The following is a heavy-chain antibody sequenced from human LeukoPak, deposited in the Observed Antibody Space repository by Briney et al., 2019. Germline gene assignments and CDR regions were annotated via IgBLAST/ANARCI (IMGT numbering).Heavy chain of an antibody. V-gene: IGHV1-3*01. CDR2: INAGNGNT. D-gene: IGHD3-9*01. Sequence: ASVKVSCKASGYTFTGYYMHWVRQAPGQGLEWMGWINAGNGNTKYSQKFQGRVTITRDTSASTAYMELSSLRSEDTAVYYCARSYYDILTGSSLLNSFDYWGQGTLVTVSS. CDR3: ARSYYDILTGSSLLNSFDY. CDR1: GYTFTGYY. J-gene: IGHJ4*02.